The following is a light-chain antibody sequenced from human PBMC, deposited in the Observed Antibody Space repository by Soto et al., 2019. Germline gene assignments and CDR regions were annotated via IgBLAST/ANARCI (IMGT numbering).Light chain of an antibody. CDR2: KAS. CDR1: QTIDSW. V-gene: IGKV1-5*03. J-gene: IGKJ1*01. CDR3: QQYHIYSGT. Sequence: DIQMTQSPSTLSASVGDRVTITCRASQTIDSWLAWYQQRPGKPPNLLIYKASTLASGVSSRFSGSGSGTEFTLTINSLQPDDFATYYCQQYHIYSGTFGQGTKVDIK.